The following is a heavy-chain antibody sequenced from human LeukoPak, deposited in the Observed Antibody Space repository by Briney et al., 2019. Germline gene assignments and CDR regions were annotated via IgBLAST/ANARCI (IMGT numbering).Heavy chain of an antibody. J-gene: IGHJ4*02. CDR2: ISTSGRT. CDR1: GFPFSSYA. Sequence: PGGSLRLSCADSGFPFSSYAMSWVRQAPGKGLEWVSLISTSGRTHYADSVQGRFTISRDNSKNTLSLHMNSLRAEDTAVYYCARDLDSSGYYHVVDSWGQGALVTVSS. V-gene: IGHV3-23*01. D-gene: IGHD3-22*01. CDR3: ARDLDSSGYYHVVDS.